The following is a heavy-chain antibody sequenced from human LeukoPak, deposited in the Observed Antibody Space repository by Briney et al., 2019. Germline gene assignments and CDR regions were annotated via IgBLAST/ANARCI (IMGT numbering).Heavy chain of an antibody. V-gene: IGHV3-21*01. CDR3: ARVGYSGYDWKGGYYYYYGMDV. Sequence: GGSLRLSCAASGFTFSSYSMNWVRQAPGKGLEWVSSISSSSYIYYADSVKGRFTISRDNAKNPLYLQMNSLRAEDTAVYYCARVGYSGYDWKGGYYYYYGMDVWGQGTTVTVSS. CDR2: ISSSSYI. J-gene: IGHJ6*02. D-gene: IGHD5-12*01. CDR1: GFTFSSYS.